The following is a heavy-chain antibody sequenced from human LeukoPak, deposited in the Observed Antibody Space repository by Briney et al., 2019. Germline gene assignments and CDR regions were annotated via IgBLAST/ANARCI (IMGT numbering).Heavy chain of an antibody. D-gene: IGHD4-17*01. CDR2: INAGNGKT. V-gene: IGHV1-3*01. J-gene: IGHJ4*02. CDR3: ARARWTSTVTTYYLDY. Sequence: ASVKVSCKTSGYTFTDYAVQWVRQAPGQRLEWMGWINAGNGKTKYSQKFQDRVTMTRDTSATTAYLDLNSLRSEDTAVYYCARARWTSTVTTYYLDYWGQGTLVTVSS. CDR1: GYTFTDYA.